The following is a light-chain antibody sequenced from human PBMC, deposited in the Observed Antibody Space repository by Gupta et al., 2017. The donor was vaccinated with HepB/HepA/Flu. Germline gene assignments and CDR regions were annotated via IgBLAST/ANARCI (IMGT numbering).Light chain of an antibody. J-gene: IGLJ2*01. CDR2: HNN. CDR3: SLWEDSSQVV. CDR1: SSKIGTNT. Sequence: QSLLSQPPSASGTPGQSVTISCSGSSSKIGTNTVNWDQQLPGSAHKLLIYHNNQRPSGVSDRFSGSKSGTSASLAISGVQAEDEATYFCSLWEDSSQVVFGGGTKLTVL. V-gene: IGLV1-44*01.